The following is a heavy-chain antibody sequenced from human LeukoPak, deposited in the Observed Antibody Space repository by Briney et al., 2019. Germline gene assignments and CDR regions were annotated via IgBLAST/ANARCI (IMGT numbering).Heavy chain of an antibody. CDR3: ARDGPRYSGSYQLASGAFDI. Sequence: SETLSLTCTVSGGSISSGGYYWSWIRQHPGKGLEWIGYIYYSGSTYYNPSRKSRVTISVDTSKNQFSLKLSSVTAADTAVYYCARDGPRYSGSYQLASGAFDIWGQGTMVTVSS. CDR2: IYYSGST. D-gene: IGHD1-26*01. V-gene: IGHV4-31*03. CDR1: GGSISSGGYY. J-gene: IGHJ3*02.